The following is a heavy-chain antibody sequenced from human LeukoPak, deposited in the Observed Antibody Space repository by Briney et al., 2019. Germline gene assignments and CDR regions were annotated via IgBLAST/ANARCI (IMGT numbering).Heavy chain of an antibody. J-gene: IGHJ3*02. Sequence: PGGSLRLSCAASGFTFSSYGMHWVRQAPGKGVEWVAFIRYDGINKYYADSVKGRFTISRDSFKNTLYLQMNSLRPEDTAVYYCAKEGDYYGSGSYRDGFDIWGQGTRATVSS. V-gene: IGHV3-30*02. D-gene: IGHD3-10*01. CDR1: GFTFSSYG. CDR2: IRYDGINK. CDR3: AKEGDYYGSGSYRDGFDI.